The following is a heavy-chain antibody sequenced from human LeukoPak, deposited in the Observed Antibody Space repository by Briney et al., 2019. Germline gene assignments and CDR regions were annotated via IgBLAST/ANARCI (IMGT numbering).Heavy chain of an antibody. J-gene: IGHJ3*02. Sequence: PGGSLRLSCAASGFTFSSYHMHWVRQGTGKGLEWVSAIGTAGDTYYPGSVKGRFTTSRENAKNSLYLQMNSLRVGDTAVYYCARGRGWGTFDIWGQGSMVTVSS. V-gene: IGHV3-13*04. D-gene: IGHD3-10*01. CDR1: GFTFSSYH. CDR2: IGTAGDT. CDR3: ARGRGWGTFDI.